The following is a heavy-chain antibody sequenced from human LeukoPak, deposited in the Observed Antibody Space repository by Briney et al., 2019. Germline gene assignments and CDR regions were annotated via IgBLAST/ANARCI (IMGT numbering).Heavy chain of an antibody. CDR1: GFTFSSYS. D-gene: IGHD5-12*01. CDR2: ISSSSSYI. CDR3: ARDWRRNSGYDLGY. V-gene: IGHV3-21*01. J-gene: IGHJ4*02. Sequence: GGSLRLSCAASGFTFSSYSMSWVRQAPGKGLEWVSSISSSSSYIYYADSVKGRFTISRDNAKNSLYLQMNSLRAEDTAVYYCARDWRRNSGYDLGYWGQGTLVTVSS.